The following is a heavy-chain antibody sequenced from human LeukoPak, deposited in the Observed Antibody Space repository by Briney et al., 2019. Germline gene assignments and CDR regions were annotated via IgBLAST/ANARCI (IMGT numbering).Heavy chain of an antibody. V-gene: IGHV3-30-3*01. Sequence: PGGSLRLSCAASGFTFSSYAMHWVRQAPGKGLEWVAVISYDGSNKYYADSVKGRVTISRDNSKNTLYLQMNSLRAEDTAVYYRARVHRLSGYSSGWYGFGYWGQGTLVTVSS. CDR3: ARVHRLSGYSSGWYGFGY. CDR1: GFTFSSYA. D-gene: IGHD6-19*01. CDR2: ISYDGSNK. J-gene: IGHJ4*02.